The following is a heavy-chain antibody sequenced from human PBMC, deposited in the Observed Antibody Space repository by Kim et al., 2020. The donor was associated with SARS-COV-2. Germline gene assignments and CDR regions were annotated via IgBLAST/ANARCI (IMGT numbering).Heavy chain of an antibody. D-gene: IGHD6-19*01. CDR3: AAGGIAVAGVDY. J-gene: IGHJ4*02. Sequence: YNPPVRSRVTISVDTSKTQFSLKLSSVTAADTAVYYCAAGGIAVAGVDYWGQGTLVTVSS. V-gene: IGHV4-39*01.